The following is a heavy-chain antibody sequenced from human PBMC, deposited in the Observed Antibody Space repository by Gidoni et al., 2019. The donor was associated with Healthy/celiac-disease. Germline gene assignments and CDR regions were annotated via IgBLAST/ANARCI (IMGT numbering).Heavy chain of an antibody. CDR1: GCTVSHYD. J-gene: IGHJ3*02. Sequence: QGQLVESGGGLVKPGGSLRLTCAASGCTVSHYDMSWIRQAPGKWLEWVSYISSRGSPISYADSVKGRFTISRDHAKTSLSLHMNSLSAEDTAVYYCARGPRVVVPAAKAEEPDYAFDIWGQGTMVTVSS. V-gene: IGHV3-11*01. D-gene: IGHD2-2*01. CDR2: ISSRGSPI. CDR3: ARGPRVVVPAAKAEEPDYAFDI.